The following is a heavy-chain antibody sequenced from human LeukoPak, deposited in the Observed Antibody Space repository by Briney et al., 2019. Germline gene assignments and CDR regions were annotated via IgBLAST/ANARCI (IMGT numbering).Heavy chain of an antibody. CDR1: GFSFSNSW. J-gene: IGHJ6*03. Sequence: PGGSLRLSCAASGFSFSNSWMHWVRQAPGKGLVWVSRINSDGTTTYYADSVKGRFTISRDNAKNTLFLQMNSLRAEDTAVYSCARVREEVIWDIAARPVTIKDYYYYMDVWGKGTTVTVSS. CDR3: ARVREEVIWDIAARPVTIKDYYYYMDV. CDR2: INSDGTTT. V-gene: IGHV3-74*01. D-gene: IGHD6-6*01.